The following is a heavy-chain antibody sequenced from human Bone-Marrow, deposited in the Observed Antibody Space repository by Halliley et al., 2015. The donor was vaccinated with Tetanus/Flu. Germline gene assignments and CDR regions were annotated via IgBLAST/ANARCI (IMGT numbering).Heavy chain of an antibody. CDR3: ARLPYYYDSSGSPGDY. V-gene: IGHV5-51*01. J-gene: IGHJ4*02. CDR2: VYPVDSDT. D-gene: IGHD3-22*01. Sequence: IVYPVDSDTRYAPSSQGRVTISADKSISPAYLRWSSLKATDTAMYYCARLPYYYDSSGSPGDYWGQGTLVTVSS.